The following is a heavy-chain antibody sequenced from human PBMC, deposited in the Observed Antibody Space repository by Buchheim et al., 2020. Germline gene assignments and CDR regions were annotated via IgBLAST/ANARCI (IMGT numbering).Heavy chain of an antibody. CDR1: GFTFSSYE. J-gene: IGHJ4*02. V-gene: IGHV3-48*03. CDR3: ARERRDGYNSYYFDY. D-gene: IGHD5-24*01. CDR2: ISSSGSTI. Sequence: EVQLVESGGGLVQPGGSLRLSCAASGFTFSSYEMNWVRQAPGKGLEWVSYISSSGSTIYYADSVKGRFTISRDNAKNSLYLQMNGLRAEDTAVYYYARERRDGYNSYYFDYWGQGTL.